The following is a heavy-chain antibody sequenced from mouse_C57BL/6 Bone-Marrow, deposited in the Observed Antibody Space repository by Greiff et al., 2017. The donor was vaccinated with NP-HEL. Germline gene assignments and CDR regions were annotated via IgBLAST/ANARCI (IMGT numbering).Heavy chain of an antibody. V-gene: IGHV1-67*01. Sequence: QVQLKQSGPELVRPGVSVKISCKGSGYTFTDYAMHWVKQSHAKSLEWIGVISTYYGDVSYNQKFKDKATMTVDKSSSTAYMELARLTSEDSAVYYCAGDYGSSYMATGAKAPLSQSPGYWGQGTTLTVSS. J-gene: IGHJ2*01. CDR2: ISTYYGDV. CDR1: GYTFTDYA. D-gene: IGHD1-1*01. CDR3: AGDYGSSYMATGAKAPLSQSPGY.